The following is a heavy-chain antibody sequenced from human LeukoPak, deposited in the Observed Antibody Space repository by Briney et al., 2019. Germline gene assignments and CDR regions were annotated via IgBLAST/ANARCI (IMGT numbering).Heavy chain of an antibody. CDR2: ISYDGSNK. CDR3: ARGSSGYYPHPGDY. V-gene: IGHV3-30*01. Sequence: PGRSLRLSCAASGFTFSSYAMRWVRQAPGKGLEWVAVISYDGSNKYYADSVKGRFTISRDNSKNTLYLQMNSLRAEDTAVYYCARGSSGYYPHPGDYWGQGTLVTVSS. CDR1: GFTFSSYA. D-gene: IGHD3-22*01. J-gene: IGHJ4*02.